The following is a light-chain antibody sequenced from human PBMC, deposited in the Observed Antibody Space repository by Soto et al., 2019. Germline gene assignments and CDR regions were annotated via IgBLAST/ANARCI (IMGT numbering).Light chain of an antibody. J-gene: IGLJ2*01. CDR2: EVN. V-gene: IGLV2-14*03. CDR3: SSYTRSTILDV. Sequence: QSVLTQPASVSASPGQSITISCTGTSSDIGDYDFVSWYQQRPGKAPRLIIYEVNNRPSGISNRFSGSKSGNTASLTISGLQAEDEANYYCSSYTRSTILDVFGGGTKLTVL. CDR1: SSDIGDYDF.